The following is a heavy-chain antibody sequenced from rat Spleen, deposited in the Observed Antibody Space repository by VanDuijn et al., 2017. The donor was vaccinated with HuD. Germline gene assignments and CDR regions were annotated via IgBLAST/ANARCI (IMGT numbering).Heavy chain of an antibody. CDR2: IRTKANNYAT. CDR1: GFTFSNAA. V-gene: IGHV10-5*01. Sequence: VQLVESGGGLVQPGRSLKLSCAASGFTFSNAAMYWVRQAPGKGLEWVARIRTKANNYATYYADSVRGRFTISRDDSKSMVYLQMDNLKTEDTAMYYCTAASNEYWGQGVMVTVSS. D-gene: IGHD3-1*01. CDR3: TAASNEY. J-gene: IGHJ2*01.